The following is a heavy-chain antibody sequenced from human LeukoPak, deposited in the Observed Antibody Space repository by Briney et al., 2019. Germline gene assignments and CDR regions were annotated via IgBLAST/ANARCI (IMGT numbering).Heavy chain of an antibody. J-gene: IGHJ4*02. D-gene: IGHD6-13*01. CDR3: ARETYRGIAAAGSYYFDY. CDR1: GLTFSDSW. CDR2: IKKDGSEK. Sequence: GGSLRLSCAASGLTFSDSWMNWVRQAPGKGLEWVANIKKDGSEKYYVDSVKGRFTISRDNAKNSLYLQLNSLRAEDTAVYYCARETYRGIAAAGSYYFDYWGQGTLVTVSS. V-gene: IGHV3-7*01.